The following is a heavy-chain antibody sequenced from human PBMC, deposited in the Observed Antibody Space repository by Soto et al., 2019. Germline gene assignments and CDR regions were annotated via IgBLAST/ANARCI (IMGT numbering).Heavy chain of an antibody. V-gene: IGHV3-15*07. CDR3: TTDPVTMIVVVPSSG. Sequence: SVSNAWMNWVRQAPGKGLEWVGRIKSKTDGGTTDYAAPVKGRFTISRDDSINTLYLQMNSLKTEDTAVYYCTTDPVTMIVVVPSSGWGQGTLVTVSS. CDR1: SVSNAW. J-gene: IGHJ4*02. D-gene: IGHD3-22*01. CDR2: IKSKTDGGTT.